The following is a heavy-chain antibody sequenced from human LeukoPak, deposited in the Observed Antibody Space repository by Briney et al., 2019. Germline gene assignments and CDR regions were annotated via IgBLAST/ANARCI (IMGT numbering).Heavy chain of an antibody. V-gene: IGHV3-30*03. CDR3: ARDLVITFGGVIAYFDY. CDR1: EFTFSTYG. J-gene: IGHJ4*02. CDR2: ISHDGNNK. Sequence: PGGSLRLSCAASEFTFSTYGMHWVRQAPGKGLERVAFISHDGNNKYYADSVKGRFTISRDNSRDTLYLQMNSLRAEDTAVFYCARDLVITFGGVIAYFDYWGQGTLVTVSS. D-gene: IGHD3-16*02.